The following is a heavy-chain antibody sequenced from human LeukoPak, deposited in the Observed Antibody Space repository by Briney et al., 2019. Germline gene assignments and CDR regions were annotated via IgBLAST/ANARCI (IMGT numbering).Heavy chain of an antibody. CDR2: IHHRGST. CDR1: GASVSSSNW. Sequence: SGTLSLTCAVSGASVSSSNWWMWVRQPPKKGLEWIGEIHHRGSTNYNPSLKSRVTMSVDTSKNQISLRLTSVTAADTAVYYCARGLYGSDSFWGQGNLVTMSS. V-gene: IGHV4-4*02. D-gene: IGHD6-19*01. CDR3: ARGLYGSDSF. J-gene: IGHJ4*02.